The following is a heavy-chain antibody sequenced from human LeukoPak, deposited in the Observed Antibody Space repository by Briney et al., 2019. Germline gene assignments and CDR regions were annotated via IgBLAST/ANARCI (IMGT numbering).Heavy chain of an antibody. J-gene: IGHJ4*02. CDR1: GFTFSSHA. Sequence: PGHSLRLSCAVSGFTFSSHAMSWGPQAPGKGLEWVSHISSGSSTIYSADSVKGRFTISRDDAKNSLYLKMNRLRDEDTAVYYCVRGTRGDYWGQGTLVTVSS. CDR3: VRGTRGDY. CDR2: ISSGSSTI. V-gene: IGHV3-48*02.